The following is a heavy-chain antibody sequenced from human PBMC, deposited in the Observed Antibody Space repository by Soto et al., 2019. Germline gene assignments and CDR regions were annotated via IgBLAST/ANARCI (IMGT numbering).Heavy chain of an antibody. CDR2: INHSGST. D-gene: IGHD2-15*01. J-gene: IGHJ5*02. Sequence: QVQLQQWGAGLLKPSETLSLTCAVYGGSFSGYYWSWIRQPPGKGLEWIGEINHSGSTNYNPSLKSRVTISVDTSKNQFSLKLSSVTAADTAVYYCARGLSHDIVVVVATTGSWFDPWGQGTLVTVSS. V-gene: IGHV4-34*01. CDR3: ARGLSHDIVVVVATTGSWFDP. CDR1: GGSFSGYY.